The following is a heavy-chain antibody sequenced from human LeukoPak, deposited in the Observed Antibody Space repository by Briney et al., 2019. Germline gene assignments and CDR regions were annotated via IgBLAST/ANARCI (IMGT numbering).Heavy chain of an antibody. V-gene: IGHV3-7*03. CDR3: ARGGDYPLGYYYYYGMDV. CDR1: GFTFSSYW. Sequence: PGGSLRLSCAASGFTFSSYWMSWVRQAPGKGLEWVANIKQDGSGKYYVDSVKGRFTISRDNAKNSLYLQMNSLRAEDTAVYYCARGGDYPLGYYYYYGMDVWGKGTTVTVSS. J-gene: IGHJ6*04. D-gene: IGHD2-21*02. CDR2: IKQDGSGK.